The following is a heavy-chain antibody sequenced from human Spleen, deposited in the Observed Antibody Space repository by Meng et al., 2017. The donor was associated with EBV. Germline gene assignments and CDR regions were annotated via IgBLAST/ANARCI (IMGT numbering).Heavy chain of an antibody. V-gene: IGHV3-53*01. J-gene: IGHJ4*02. D-gene: IGHD6-13*01. Sequence: GAGGGGLPAGWSLGRAVPAFAFTVSGNYMSWVRQAPGKGLAWVSVIYSGGSKYYADSVKGRFTIYREISKNTLYLQMNSLRAKDTAVYYCAVRDPGPGQQLVGVDYWGQGTLVTVSS. CDR2: IYSGGSK. CDR3: AVRDPGPGQQLVGVDY. CDR1: AFTVSGNY.